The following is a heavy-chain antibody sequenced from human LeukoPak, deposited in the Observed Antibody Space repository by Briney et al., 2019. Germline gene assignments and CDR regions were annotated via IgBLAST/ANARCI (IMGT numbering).Heavy chain of an antibody. CDR2: IISSGDSA. Sequence: GESLTLSCAASGLTFSGYAMNWVRQAPGKGLEWVSVIISSGDSAYYADFVTGRCTISRDNAKINLYMLMNGLRAEDTAVYYCARGYYASGSSFPAFDSWGQGTMVTVSS. CDR3: ARGYYASGSSFPAFDS. J-gene: IGHJ4*02. D-gene: IGHD3-10*01. CDR1: GLTFSGYA. V-gene: IGHV3-23*01.